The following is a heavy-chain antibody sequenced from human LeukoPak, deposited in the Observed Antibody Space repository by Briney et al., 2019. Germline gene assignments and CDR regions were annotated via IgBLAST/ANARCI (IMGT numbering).Heavy chain of an antibody. CDR2: FSSSSSTT. V-gene: IGHV3-48*04. D-gene: IGHD3-16*01. Sequence: GGSLRLSCAASGFTFSSYNMNWVRQAPGKGLEWVSYFSSSSSTTYYADSVKGRFTISRDNAKNSLYLQMNSLRAEDTAVYYCARIPGEGRDYYYYGMDVWGQGTTVTVSS. CDR1: GFTFSSYN. J-gene: IGHJ6*02. CDR3: ARIPGEGRDYYYYGMDV.